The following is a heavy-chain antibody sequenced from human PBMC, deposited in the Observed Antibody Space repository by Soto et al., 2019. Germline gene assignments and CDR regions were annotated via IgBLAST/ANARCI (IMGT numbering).Heavy chain of an antibody. CDR3: ARDRGIVRVGGTIPDY. Sequence: QVQLVQSGAEVKKPGASVKVSCKASGYTFTSFGISWVRQVPGQGLEWLGWISAYNGNKNNARELQGTFTVTADTSTSSAYMELRRLRPDDTAVYYCARDRGIVRVGGTIPDYWGQGTLVTVSS. CDR1: GYTFTSFG. CDR2: ISAYNGNK. D-gene: IGHD1-26*01. V-gene: IGHV1-18*01. J-gene: IGHJ4*02.